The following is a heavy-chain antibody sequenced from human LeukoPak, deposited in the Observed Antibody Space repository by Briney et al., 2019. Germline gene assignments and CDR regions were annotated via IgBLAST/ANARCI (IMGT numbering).Heavy chain of an antibody. J-gene: IGHJ4*02. CDR3: ARGVAGLDY. CDR2: IWYDGSNK. D-gene: IGHD6-19*01. CDR1: GFTFSSYG. V-gene: IGHV3-33*01. Sequence: HPGGSLRLSCAASGFTFSSYGMHWVRQAPGKGREWVAVIWYDGSNKYYADSVKGRFTISRDNSKNTLYLQMNSLRAEDTAVYYCARGVAGLDYWGQGTLVTVSS.